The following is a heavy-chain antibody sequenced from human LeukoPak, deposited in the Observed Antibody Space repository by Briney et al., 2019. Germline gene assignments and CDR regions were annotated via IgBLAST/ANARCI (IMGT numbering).Heavy chain of an antibody. D-gene: IGHD3-10*01. CDR2: IYTGGTV. V-gene: IGHV3-53*01. CDR1: GLNVNRNY. CDR3: ARASTKSPLRFVLLFDH. J-gene: IGHJ4*02. Sequence: GGSLRLSCTLSGLNVNRNYMGWVRQAPGKGLEWVSVIYTGGTVHYADSVKGRFTISRGDSKNTLYLQMSHLRAEDTAVYYCARASTKSPLRFVLLFDHWGQGTLVTVSS.